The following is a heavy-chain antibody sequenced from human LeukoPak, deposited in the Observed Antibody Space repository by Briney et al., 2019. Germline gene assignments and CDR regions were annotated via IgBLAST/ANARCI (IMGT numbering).Heavy chain of an antibody. V-gene: IGHV3-66*01. CDR3: ARKHMNPVYAMDV. CDR1: GLTVSSNY. D-gene: IGHD1-14*01. CDR2: LYSGGTT. Sequence: PGGSLRLSYAASGLTVSSNYMSWVRQAPGKGLEWVSILYSGGTTYYVDSVRGRFTVSRDNSKNTLYLHMDSLRVEDTAVYYCARKHMNPVYAMDVWGQGTTVTVSS. J-gene: IGHJ6*02.